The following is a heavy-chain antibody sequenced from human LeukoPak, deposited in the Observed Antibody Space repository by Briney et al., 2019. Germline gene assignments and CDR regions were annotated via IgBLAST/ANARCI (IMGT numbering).Heavy chain of an antibody. D-gene: IGHD3-22*01. J-gene: IGHJ4*02. CDR2: IWYDGSNK. CDR3: ARDPSITSYYYDSSGYFTFDY. V-gene: IGHV3-33*08. CDR1: GFTFSSYA. Sequence: GGSLRLSCAASGFTFSSYAMHWVRQAPGKGLEWVAVIWYDGSNKYYADSVKGRFTISRDNSKNTLYLQMNSLRAEDAAVYYCARDPSITSYYYDSSGYFTFDYWGQGTLVTVSS.